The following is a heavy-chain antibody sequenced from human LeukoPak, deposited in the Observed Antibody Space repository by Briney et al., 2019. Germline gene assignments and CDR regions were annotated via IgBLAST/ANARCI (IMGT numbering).Heavy chain of an antibody. CDR1: GGSISSSSYY. D-gene: IGHD3-16*02. CDR3: ATTYYDYVWGSYRLVARTFDL. J-gene: IGHJ2*01. V-gene: IGHV4-39*01. CDR2: IYYSGST. Sequence: SQTLSLTCTVSGGSISSSSYYWGWIRQPPGKGLEWIGSIYYSGSTYYNPSLKSRVTISVDTSKNQFSLKLSSVTAADTAVYYCATTYYDYVWGSYRLVARTFDLWAVAPWSLSPQ.